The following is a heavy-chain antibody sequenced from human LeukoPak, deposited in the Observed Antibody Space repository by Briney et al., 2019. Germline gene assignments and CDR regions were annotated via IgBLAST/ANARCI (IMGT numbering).Heavy chain of an antibody. CDR2: IYPGDSDT. J-gene: IGHJ4*02. D-gene: IGHD1-26*01. Sequence: GESLKISCKGSGYSFTSHWVGWVRQMPGKGLEWMGIIYPGDSDTRYSPPFQGQVTISADKSISTAYLQRSSLKASDTAMYFCTVRYSGSYNDYWGQGTLVTVSS. CDR1: GYSFTSHW. CDR3: TVRYSGSYNDY. V-gene: IGHV5-51*01.